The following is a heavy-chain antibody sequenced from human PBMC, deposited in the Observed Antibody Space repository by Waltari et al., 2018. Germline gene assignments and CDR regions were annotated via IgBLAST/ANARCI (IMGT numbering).Heavy chain of an antibody. CDR1: GFTFSSYA. V-gene: IGHV3-23*01. Sequence: EVQLLESGGGLVQPGGSLRLSCAASGFTFSSYAMSWVRQAPGKGLEWVSAISGSGGGTYYADSVKGRFTISRDNSKNTLYLQMNSLRAEDTAVYYCAKAQFGMVQGSLFDLWGRGTLVTVSS. J-gene: IGHJ2*01. CDR3: AKAQFGMVQGSLFDL. D-gene: IGHD3-10*01. CDR2: ISGSGGGT.